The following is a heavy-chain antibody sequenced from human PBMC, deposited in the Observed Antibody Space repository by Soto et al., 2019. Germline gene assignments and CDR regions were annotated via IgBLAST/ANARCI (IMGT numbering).Heavy chain of an antibody. CDR1: GYMFTSYF. CDR3: ARDKDSSARPRAEFDY. J-gene: IGHJ4*02. V-gene: IGHV1-46*01. Sequence: QGHLVQSGAEVKRPGASVRVSCESSGYMFTSYFIHWVRQAPGQGLEWVGVINPSDGTTNYAQKFQARITMTRDTSTTTVDMELSSLRSEDTAVYYCARDKDSSARPRAEFDYWGQGTLITVSS. D-gene: IGHD6-19*01. CDR2: INPSDGTT.